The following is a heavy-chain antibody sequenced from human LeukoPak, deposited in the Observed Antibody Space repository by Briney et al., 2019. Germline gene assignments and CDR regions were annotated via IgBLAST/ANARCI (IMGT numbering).Heavy chain of an antibody. CDR2: IYSSGST. CDR1: GGSINSYY. J-gene: IGHJ4*02. CDR3: ARGGKATVVTM. D-gene: IGHD4-23*01. Sequence: SETLSLTCTVSGGSINSYYWSWIRQPAGKGLEWTGRIYSSGSTNYNPSLKSRVSMSVDTSKNQFSLKLTSVTAADTAVYYCARGGKATVVTMWGQGILVTVSS. V-gene: IGHV4-4*07.